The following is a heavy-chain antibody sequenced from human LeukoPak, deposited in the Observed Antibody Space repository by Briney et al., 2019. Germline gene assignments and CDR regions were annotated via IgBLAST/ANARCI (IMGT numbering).Heavy chain of an antibody. CDR2: ISSSGSTI. Sequence: PGGSLRLSCAASGFTFSDYYMSWIRQAPGKGLEWVSYISSSGSTIYYADSVKGRFVISRDNAKNTLFLQMNSLRAEDTAVYFCRYYDNSAQPTAFDSWGQGTLVSVSS. V-gene: IGHV3-11*04. D-gene: IGHD3-22*01. CDR3: RYYDNSAQPTAFDS. J-gene: IGHJ4*02. CDR1: GFTFSDYY.